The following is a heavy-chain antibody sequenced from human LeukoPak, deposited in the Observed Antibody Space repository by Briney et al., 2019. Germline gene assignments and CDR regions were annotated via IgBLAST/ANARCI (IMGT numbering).Heavy chain of an antibody. CDR1: GYTFTSYY. Sequence: ASVKVSCEASGYTFTSYYMHWVRQAPGQGLEWMGIINPSGGSTSYAQKFQGRVTMTRDTSTSTVYMELSSLRSEDTAVYYCAREGADYSNSYYFDYWGQGTLVTVSS. CDR3: AREGADYSNSYYFDY. CDR2: INPSGGST. V-gene: IGHV1-46*01. J-gene: IGHJ4*02. D-gene: IGHD4-11*01.